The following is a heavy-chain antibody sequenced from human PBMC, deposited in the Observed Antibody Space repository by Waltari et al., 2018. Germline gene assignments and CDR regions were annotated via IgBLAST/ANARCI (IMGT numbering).Heavy chain of an antibody. J-gene: IGHJ5*02. Sequence: EVQLVESGGGLVQPGRSLRLSCTASGFTFGAYAMSWFRQAPGKGLEWVGFIRSKAYGGTTEYAASVKGRFTISRDDSKSIAYLQMNSLKTEDTAVYYCTRDPLPAYNWNPNWFDPWGQGTLVTVSS. CDR3: TRDPLPAYNWNPNWFDP. CDR1: GFTFGAYA. V-gene: IGHV3-49*03. CDR2: IRSKAYGGTT. D-gene: IGHD1-20*01.